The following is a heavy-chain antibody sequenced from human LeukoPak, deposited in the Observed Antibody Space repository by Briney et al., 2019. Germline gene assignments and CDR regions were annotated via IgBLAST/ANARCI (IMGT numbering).Heavy chain of an antibody. J-gene: IGHJ4*02. V-gene: IGHV1-69*13. CDR1: GGTFSSYA. Sequence: SVKVSCKASGGTFSSYAISWVRQAPGQGLEWMGGIIPIFGTANYAQKFQGRVTITADEYMELSSLRSEDTAVYYCARDPGYYSSSPPYYFDYWGQGTLVTVSS. CDR3: ARDPGYYSSSPPYYFDY. D-gene: IGHD6-6*01. CDR2: IIPIFGTA.